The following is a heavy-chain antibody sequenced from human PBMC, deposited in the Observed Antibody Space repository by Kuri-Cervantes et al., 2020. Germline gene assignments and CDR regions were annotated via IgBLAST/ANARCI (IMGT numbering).Heavy chain of an antibody. CDR3: AKAYASAASF. Sequence: GESLKISCAASGFTFSSSWMSWVRQAPGKGLEWVANIKPDGSGKYYDDSVKGRFTISRDNAKNSMYLQMNSLRAEDTAVYFCAKAYASAASFWGQGILGTVSS. D-gene: IGHD2-2*01. J-gene: IGHJ4*02. CDR2: IKPDGSGK. CDR1: GFTFSSSW. V-gene: IGHV3-7*02.